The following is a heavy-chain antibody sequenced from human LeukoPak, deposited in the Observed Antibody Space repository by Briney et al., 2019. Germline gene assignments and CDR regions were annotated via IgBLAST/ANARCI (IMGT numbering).Heavy chain of an antibody. Sequence: GGSLRLSCAASGFTFSSYAMSWVRQAPGKGLEWVAVIWYDGSNKYYADSVKGRFTISRDNSKNTLYLQMNSLRAEDTAVYYCARRVVPAIYGMDVWGQGTTVTVSS. D-gene: IGHD2-2*01. V-gene: IGHV3-33*08. CDR2: IWYDGSNK. CDR3: ARRVVPAIYGMDV. CDR1: GFTFSSYA. J-gene: IGHJ6*02.